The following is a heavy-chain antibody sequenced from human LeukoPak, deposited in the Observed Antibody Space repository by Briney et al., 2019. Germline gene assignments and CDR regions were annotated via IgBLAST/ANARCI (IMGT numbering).Heavy chain of an antibody. J-gene: IGHJ4*02. CDR1: GYSFTNYW. V-gene: IGHV5-10-1*01. CDR3: ARSMFASGSYYSRDY. D-gene: IGHD3-10*01. CDR2: IDPSDSYT. Sequence: GESLRISCNGSGYSFTNYWISWVRQMPGKGLEWMGRIDPSDSYTNYSPSFQGHVTISADKSISTAYLQWSSLKASDTAMYYCARSMFASGSYYSRDYWGQGTLVTVSS.